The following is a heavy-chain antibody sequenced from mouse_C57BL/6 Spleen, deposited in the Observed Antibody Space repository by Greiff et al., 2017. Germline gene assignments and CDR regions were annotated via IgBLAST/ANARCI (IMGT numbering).Heavy chain of an antibody. V-gene: IGHV1-55*01. D-gene: IGHD2-4*01. CDR2: IYPGSGST. CDR1: GYTFTSYW. J-gene: IGHJ4*01. Sequence: QVQLKQPGAELVKPGASVKMSCKASGYTFTSYWITWVKQRPGQGLEWIGDIYPGSGSTNYNEKFKSKATLTVDTSSSTAYMQLSSLTSEDSAVYYCAYYDYDDAMGYWGQGTSVTVSS. CDR3: AYYDYDDAMGY.